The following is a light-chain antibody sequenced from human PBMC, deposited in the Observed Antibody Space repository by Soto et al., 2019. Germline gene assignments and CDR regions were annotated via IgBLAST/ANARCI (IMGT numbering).Light chain of an antibody. CDR1: SSDVGGYNY. J-gene: IGLJ3*02. CDR3: SSYAGSNNWV. V-gene: IGLV2-8*01. CDR2: GVT. Sequence: QSALTQPPSASGSPGQSVTISCTGTSSDVGGYNYVSWYQQHPGKAPKLMIYGVTKRPSGVPDRFSGSKSGNTASLTVSGLQAEDEADYYCSSYAGSNNWVFGRGTKVTVL.